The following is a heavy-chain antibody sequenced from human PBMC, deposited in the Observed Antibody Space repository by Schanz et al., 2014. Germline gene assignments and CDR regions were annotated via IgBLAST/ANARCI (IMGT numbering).Heavy chain of an antibody. CDR2: ISNDGSIK. V-gene: IGHV3-30-3*01. J-gene: IGHJ4*02. D-gene: IGHD5-12*01. Sequence: QVQLLQFGGGVVQPGRSLRLSCAASGFTFSSYAMHWVRQAPGKGLEWVALISNDGSIKYYADSVEGRFTISRANSRNTLYLQMNSLRTEDTAVYYCASPSGYSDYGTYFDFWGQGTLVTVSS. CDR1: GFTFSSYA. CDR3: ASPSGYSDYGTYFDF.